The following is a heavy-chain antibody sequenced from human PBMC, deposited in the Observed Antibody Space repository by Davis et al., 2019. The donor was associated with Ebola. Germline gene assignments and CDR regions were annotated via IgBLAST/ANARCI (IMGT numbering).Heavy chain of an antibody. CDR3: ARDDFWSGSHWFDP. D-gene: IGHD3-3*01. J-gene: IGHJ5*02. Sequence: SSVTVSCMASAGTLSSYAISWLRQAPGQGLEWMGRIIPILGIANYAQKFQGRVTITADKSTSTAYMELSSLRSEDTAVYYCARDDFWSGSHWFDPWGQGTLVTVSS. V-gene: IGHV1-69*04. CDR1: AGTLSSYA. CDR2: IIPILGIA.